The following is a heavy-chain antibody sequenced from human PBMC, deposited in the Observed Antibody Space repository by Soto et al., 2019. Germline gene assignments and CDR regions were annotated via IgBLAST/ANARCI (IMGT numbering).Heavy chain of an antibody. D-gene: IGHD6-6*01. CDR1: GGSISSSSYY. V-gene: IGHV4-39*01. Sequence: PSETLSLTCTVSGGSISSSSYYWGWIRQPPGKGLEWIGSIYYSGSTYYNPSLKSRVTISVDTSKNQFSLKLSSVTAADTAVYYCASQAQIAARLSDYWGQGTLVTVSS. J-gene: IGHJ4*02. CDR2: IYYSGST. CDR3: ASQAQIAARLSDY.